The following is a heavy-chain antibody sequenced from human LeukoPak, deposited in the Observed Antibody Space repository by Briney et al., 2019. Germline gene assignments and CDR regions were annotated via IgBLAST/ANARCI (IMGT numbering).Heavy chain of an antibody. Sequence: GGSLRLSCAASGFTVSSYDMHWVRQAPGKGLEYVSAISSSGGSTYYANSVKGRFTISRDNSKNTLYLQMGSLRAEDMAVYYCAREILSPESRFLEWLTHNWYFALWGGGTLVTLS. CDR1: GFTVSSYD. CDR2: ISSSGGST. D-gene: IGHD3-3*01. V-gene: IGHV3-64*01. CDR3: AREILSPESRFLEWLTHNWYFAL. J-gene: IGHJ2*01.